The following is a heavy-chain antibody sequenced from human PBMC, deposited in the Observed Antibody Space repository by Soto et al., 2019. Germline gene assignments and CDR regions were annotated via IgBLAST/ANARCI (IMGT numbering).Heavy chain of an antibody. CDR1: GFSFSDYE. D-gene: IGHD3-3*01. Sequence: EVQLVESGVGLVQPEGSLRPSCSAPGFSFSDYEMTWVRQAPGKGLEWVSYIGSGGTIFYADAVKGRFPIYRDNAKNSLFLQLNSLRYEDTALYYCARGGYYWDHWGQGTLVNVSS. V-gene: IGHV3-48*03. CDR2: IGSGGTI. CDR3: ARGGYYWDH. J-gene: IGHJ4*02.